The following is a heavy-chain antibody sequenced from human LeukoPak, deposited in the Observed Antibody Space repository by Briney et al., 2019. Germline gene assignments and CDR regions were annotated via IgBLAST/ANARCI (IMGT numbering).Heavy chain of an antibody. V-gene: IGHV4-59*01. Sequence: SETLFLTCTVSGGSISSYYWSWIRQPPGKGLEWIGYIYYSGSTSYNPSLKSRVTISVDTSKNQFSLKLSSVTAADTAVYYCARDWGVSARPGYMDVWGKGTTVTVSS. CDR1: GGSISSYY. CDR2: IYYSGST. D-gene: IGHD6-6*01. CDR3: ARDWGVSARPGYMDV. J-gene: IGHJ6*03.